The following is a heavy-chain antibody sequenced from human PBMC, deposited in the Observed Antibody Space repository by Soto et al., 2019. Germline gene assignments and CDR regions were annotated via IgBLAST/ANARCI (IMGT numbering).Heavy chain of an antibody. J-gene: IGHJ4*02. CDR2: ISYDGSNK. Sequence: RRLSCAASVFTFSSYAMHWVRQAPGKGLEWVAVISYDGSNKYYADSVKGRFTISRDNSKNTLYLQMNSLRAEDTAVYYCARGEATQLWFMTIYCCFDYWGQRNLFAVSS. CDR1: VFTFSSYA. CDR3: ARGEATQLWFMTIYCCFDY. D-gene: IGHD5-18*01. V-gene: IGHV3-30-3*01.